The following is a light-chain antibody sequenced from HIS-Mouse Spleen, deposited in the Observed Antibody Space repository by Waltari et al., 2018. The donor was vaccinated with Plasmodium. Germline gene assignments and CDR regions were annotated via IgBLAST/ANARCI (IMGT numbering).Light chain of an antibody. J-gene: IGLJ3*02. CDR2: EDS. V-gene: IGLV3-10*01. CDR1: VFPTKY. Sequence: SYELTQPPSVSVSPGQTARFTCPGNVFPTKYSYWSQQKSGQAPVLVIYEDSKRPTGIPEGFSGSSSGTMATLTISGAQVEDEADYYCYSTDSSGNHRVFGGGTKLTVL. CDR3: YSTDSSGNHRV.